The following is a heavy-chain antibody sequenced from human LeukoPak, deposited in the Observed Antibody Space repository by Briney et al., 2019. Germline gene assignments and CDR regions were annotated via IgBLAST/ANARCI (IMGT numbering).Heavy chain of an antibody. CDR3: ARHVGIAAAGYYYYYYMDV. CDR2: IYPGDSDT. CDR1: GYRFTSYW. V-gene: IGHV5-51*01. Sequence: GESLKISCKGSGYRFTSYWIGWVRQMPGKGLEWMGIIYPGDSDTRYSPSFQGQVTISADKSISTAYLQWSSLKASDTAMYYCARHVGIAAAGYYYYYYMDVWGKGTTVTVSS. D-gene: IGHD6-13*01. J-gene: IGHJ6*03.